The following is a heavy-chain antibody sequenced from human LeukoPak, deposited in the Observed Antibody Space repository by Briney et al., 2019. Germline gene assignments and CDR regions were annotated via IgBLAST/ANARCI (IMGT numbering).Heavy chain of an antibody. CDR1: GFTFSSYS. CDR3: ARGWSGPNWFDP. J-gene: IGHJ5*02. D-gene: IGHD2-15*01. V-gene: IGHV3-21*01. Sequence: GGSLRLSCAASGFTFSSYSMNWVRQAPGKGLEWVSSISSSSSYIYYADSVKGRFTISRDSAKNSLYLQMNSLGAEDTAVYYCARGWSGPNWFDPWGQGTLVTVSS. CDR2: ISSSSSYI.